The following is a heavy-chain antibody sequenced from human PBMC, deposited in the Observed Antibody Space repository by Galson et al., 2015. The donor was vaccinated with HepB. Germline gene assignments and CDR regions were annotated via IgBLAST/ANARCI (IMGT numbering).Heavy chain of an antibody. CDR1: GGTFSSYA. Sequence: SVKVSCKASGGTFSSYAISWVRQAPGQGLEWMGGIIPIFGTANYAQKFQGRVTITADKSTSTAYMELSSLRSEDTAVYYCARAAQGLTWGVYYFDYWGQGTLVTVSS. V-gene: IGHV1-69*06. J-gene: IGHJ4*02. CDR3: ARAAQGLTWGVYYFDY. CDR2: IIPIFGTA. D-gene: IGHD3-16*01.